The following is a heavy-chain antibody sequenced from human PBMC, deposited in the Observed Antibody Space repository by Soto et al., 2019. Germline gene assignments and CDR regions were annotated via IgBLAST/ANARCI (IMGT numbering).Heavy chain of an antibody. CDR2: ISSSGNT. CDR3: ARAPMVLTRSYFDS. Sequence: SEALSVTCTVSAGYISNFYWGWIRQPPGKGLEWIGYISSSGNTNYNPSLKSRVSISVDTSKNQFSLNLTSVTAADTAVYYCARAPMVLTRSYFDSWDQGTTVTVSS. J-gene: IGHJ4*02. V-gene: IGHV4-59*01. CDR1: AGYISNFY. D-gene: IGHD3-22*01.